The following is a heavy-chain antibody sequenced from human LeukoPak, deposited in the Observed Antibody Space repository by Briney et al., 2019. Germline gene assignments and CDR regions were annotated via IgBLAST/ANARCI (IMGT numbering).Heavy chain of an antibody. D-gene: IGHD6-13*01. J-gene: IGHJ4*02. CDR3: ARGYSSSWSALGDY. CDR2: IKQDGSEK. CDR1: GFTFSTYW. Sequence: GGSLRLSCAASGFTFSTYWMSWVRQAPGKGLEWVANIKQDGSEKYYADSVKGRFTISRDNAKNSLYLQMNSLRAEDTAVYYCARGYSSSWSALGDYWGQGTLVTVSS. V-gene: IGHV3-7*01.